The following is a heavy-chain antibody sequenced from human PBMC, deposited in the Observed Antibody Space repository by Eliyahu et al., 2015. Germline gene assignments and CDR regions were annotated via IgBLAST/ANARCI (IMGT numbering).Heavy chain of an antibody. CDR2: ISSSSSTI. J-gene: IGHJ3*02. V-gene: IGHV3-48*01. CDR1: GFTFXXYS. Sequence: EVQLVESGGGLVQPGGSLRLSCAASGFTFXXYSMNWVRQAPGKGLEWVSYISSSSSTIYYADSVKGRFTISRDNAKNSLYLQMNSLRAEDTAVYYCASRYDSSGYRGIDAFDIWGQGTMVTVSS. CDR3: ASRYDSSGYRGIDAFDI. D-gene: IGHD3-22*01.